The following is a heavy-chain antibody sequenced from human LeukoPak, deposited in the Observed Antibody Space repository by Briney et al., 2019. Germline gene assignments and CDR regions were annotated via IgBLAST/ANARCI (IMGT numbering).Heavy chain of an antibody. D-gene: IGHD4-17*01. Sequence: GGSLRLSCAASGFIFRNYWMHWVRQAPGKGLEWVARINPNGITTTYTDSVKGRFTISRDNAKNTLYLQMNSLRVEDTAVYYCARDFAGDRDYWGQGTLVTVSS. CDR2: INPNGITT. J-gene: IGHJ4*02. CDR3: ARDFAGDRDY. CDR1: GFIFRNYW. V-gene: IGHV3-74*01.